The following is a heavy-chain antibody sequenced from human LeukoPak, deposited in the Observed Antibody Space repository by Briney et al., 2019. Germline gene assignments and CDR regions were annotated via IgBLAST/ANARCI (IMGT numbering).Heavy chain of an antibody. CDR1: GGTFSSYA. CDR2: IIPIFGTA. J-gene: IGHJ4*02. Sequence: ASVKVSCKASGGTFSSYAISWVRQAPGQGLEWMGGIIPIFGTANYAQKFQGRVTITADESTSTAYMELSSLRSEDTAVYYCARGDNWNLSPYLGYWGQGTLVTVSS. D-gene: IGHD1-7*01. V-gene: IGHV1-69*13. CDR3: ARGDNWNLSPYLGY.